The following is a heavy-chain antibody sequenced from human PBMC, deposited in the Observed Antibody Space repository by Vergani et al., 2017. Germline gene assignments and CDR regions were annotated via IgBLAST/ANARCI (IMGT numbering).Heavy chain of an antibody. D-gene: IGHD2-15*01. CDR3: VRDPWESGGPYSGC. J-gene: IGHJ4*02. V-gene: IGHV4-38-2*02. CDR2: ISHSGYT. CDR1: GYSISSGYY. Sequence: QLQLQESDPGLVKPSETLSLTCTVSGYSISSGYYWGWIRQPPGKGLEWIGSISHSGYTFYSPSLKSRVGMSVDTSKNQFSLRVNSVTAADTAVYYCVRDPWESGGPYSGCWGRGTLVSVSS.